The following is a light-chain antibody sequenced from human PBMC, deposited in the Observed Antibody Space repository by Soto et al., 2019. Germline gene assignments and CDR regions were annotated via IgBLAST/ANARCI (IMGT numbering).Light chain of an antibody. CDR3: SSYAGGSNV. J-gene: IGLJ1*01. Sequence: SVLTQPPSASGSPGQSVAISCTGTSGDVGGYNYVSWYQQHPGKAPKLMIYEVNKRPSGVPDRFSGSKSGNTASLTVSGLQAEDEADYYCSSYAGGSNVLGTGTKVTVL. CDR1: SGDVGGYNY. CDR2: EVN. V-gene: IGLV2-8*01.